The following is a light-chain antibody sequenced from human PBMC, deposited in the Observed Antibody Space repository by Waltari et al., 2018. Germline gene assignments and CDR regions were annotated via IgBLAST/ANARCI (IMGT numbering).Light chain of an antibody. J-gene: IGKJ1*01. CDR3: QQYDHYPWT. Sequence: DIQMTQSPSTLSASVRDRVTITCRTSQGISSWLAWYQQTPGKAPKLLIYQASTLESGVPSRFSGSGSGTEFTLTISSLQPDDSATYYCQQYDHYPWTFGQGTKVELK. CDR1: QGISSW. V-gene: IGKV1-5*03. CDR2: QAS.